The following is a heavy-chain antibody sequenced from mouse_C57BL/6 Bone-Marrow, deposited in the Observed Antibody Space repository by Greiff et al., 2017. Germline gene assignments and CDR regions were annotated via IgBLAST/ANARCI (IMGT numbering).Heavy chain of an antibody. D-gene: IGHD1-1*01. CDR2: IHPNSGST. CDR1: GCTFTSYW. Sequence: QVQLKQPGAELVKPGASVKLSCKASGCTFTSYWMHWVKQRPGQGLEWIGMIHPNSGSTNYNEKFKSKATLTVDKSSSTAYMQLSSLTAEDSAVYYCARVPSLYYYGSSYSYYFDYWGQGTTLTVSS. CDR3: ARVPSLYYYGSSYSYYFDY. J-gene: IGHJ2*01. V-gene: IGHV1-64*01.